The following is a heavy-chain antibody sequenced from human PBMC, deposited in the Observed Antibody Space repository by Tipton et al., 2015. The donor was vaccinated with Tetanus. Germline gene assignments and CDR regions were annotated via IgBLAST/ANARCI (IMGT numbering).Heavy chain of an antibody. J-gene: IGHJ6*02. Sequence: QLVQSGAEVKKPGASVRVSYKASGFTFIAYYVYWVRQAPGQGLEWMGWIDPNSGGTVYAQKFQGRVTMTRDTSISTAYMELRSLRSADTAVYYCARDRGDYIYYGMDVWGPGTTVTVS. V-gene: IGHV1-2*02. D-gene: IGHD3-22*01. CDR1: GFTFIAYY. CDR2: IDPNSGGT. CDR3: ARDRGDYIYYGMDV.